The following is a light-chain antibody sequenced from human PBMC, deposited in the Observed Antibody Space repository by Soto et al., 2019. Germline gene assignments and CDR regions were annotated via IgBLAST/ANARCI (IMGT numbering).Light chain of an antibody. Sequence: DIQMTQSPSSLSASVGDRVTITCQASPDLSNFLNWYQQKQGTAPKLLIYGASSLDPGVPARFSGGGSGTDFTLTISSLEPEDFAIYYCQQYDNLPYTFGQGTKLEI. CDR1: PDLSNF. CDR3: QQYDNLPYT. J-gene: IGKJ2*01. V-gene: IGKV1-33*01. CDR2: GAS.